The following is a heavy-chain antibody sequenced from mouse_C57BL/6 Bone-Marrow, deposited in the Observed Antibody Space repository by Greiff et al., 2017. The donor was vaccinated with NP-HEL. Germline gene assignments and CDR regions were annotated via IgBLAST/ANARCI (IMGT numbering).Heavy chain of an antibody. CDR2: INPSNGGT. Sequence: QVQLQQSGTELVKPGASVKLSCKASGYTFTSYWMHWVKQRPGQGLEWIGNINPSNGGTNYNEKFKSKATLTVDKSSSTAYMQLSSLTSEDSAVYYCARGGNPVSDAMDDWGQGTSVTVSS. J-gene: IGHJ4*01. D-gene: IGHD2-1*01. CDR1: GYTFTSYW. V-gene: IGHV1-53*01. CDR3: ARGGNPVSDAMDD.